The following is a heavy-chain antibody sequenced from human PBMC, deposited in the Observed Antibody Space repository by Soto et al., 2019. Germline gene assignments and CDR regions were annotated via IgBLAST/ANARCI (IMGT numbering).Heavy chain of an antibody. CDR3: AYSSTPFDY. Sequence: EVQLLESGGGLVQPGGSLRLSCAASGFTFSSYAMSWVRQAPGKGLEWVSAISGSGGSTYYADSVKGRFTISRDNSKNPLYLQMNSLRGEDTSVYYCAYSSTPFDYWGQGTLVTVSS. CDR2: ISGSGGST. V-gene: IGHV3-23*01. CDR1: GFTFSSYA. D-gene: IGHD6-13*01. J-gene: IGHJ4*02.